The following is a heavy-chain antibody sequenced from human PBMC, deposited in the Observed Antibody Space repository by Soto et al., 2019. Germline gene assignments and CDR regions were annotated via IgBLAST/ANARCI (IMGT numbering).Heavy chain of an antibody. CDR1: EFTFSSYG. CDR3: ARDGPFFDS. V-gene: IGHV3-30*04. J-gene: IGHJ4*02. Sequence: QVELVESGGGVVQPGRSLRLSCAASEFTFSSYGMHWVRQAPGKGLEWVAAISHEGKNKFYADSVKGRFTVSRDNSNNMLYLQMSTLGDDDTGTYYCARDGPFFDSWGQGTLVTVSS. CDR2: ISHEGKNK.